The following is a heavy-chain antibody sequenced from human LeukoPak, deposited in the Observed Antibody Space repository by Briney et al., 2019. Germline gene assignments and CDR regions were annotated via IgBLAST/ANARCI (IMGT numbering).Heavy chain of an antibody. CDR2: TSYSGST. D-gene: IGHD6-13*01. J-gene: IGHJ4*02. Sequence: SETLSLICTVSGGSISSYYWSWIRQPPGKGLEWIGYTSYSGSTDYNPSLKSRVTMSVDTSKNQFSLKLSSVTAADTAVYYCARHAGGIAAVGTRPYDYWGQGTLVTVSS. V-gene: IGHV4-59*08. CDR1: GGSISSYY. CDR3: ARHAGGIAAVGTRPYDY.